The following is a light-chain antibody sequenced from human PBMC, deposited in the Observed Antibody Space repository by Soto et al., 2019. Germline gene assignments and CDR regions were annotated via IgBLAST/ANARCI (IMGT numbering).Light chain of an antibody. J-gene: IGKJ3*01. CDR3: QQYETYSGT. CDR2: RAS. CDR1: QIINTW. V-gene: IGKV1-5*03. Sequence: DIQMTQSPSSLSASVGDRVTITCRASQIINTWLAWYQQKPGKAPKLLIYRASNLVNGVPSRFSGSGSGTAFTRTISSLQPDDFSIYYCQQYETYSGTFGPGTKVDL.